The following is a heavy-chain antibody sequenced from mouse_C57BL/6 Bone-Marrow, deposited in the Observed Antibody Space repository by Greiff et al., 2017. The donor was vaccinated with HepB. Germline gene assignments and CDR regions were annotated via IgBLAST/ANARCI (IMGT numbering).Heavy chain of an antibody. CDR3: ARGIYYDYADGGYFDY. D-gene: IGHD2-4*01. V-gene: IGHV2-2*01. J-gene: IGHJ2*01. CDR1: GFSLTSYG. Sequence: QVQLKESGPGLVQPSQSLSITCTVSGFSLTSYGVHWVRQSPGKGLEWLGVIWSGGSTDYNAAFISSLSISKDNSKSQVFFKMNSLQADDTAIYYCARGIYYDYADGGYFDYWGQGTTLTVSS. CDR2: IWSGGST.